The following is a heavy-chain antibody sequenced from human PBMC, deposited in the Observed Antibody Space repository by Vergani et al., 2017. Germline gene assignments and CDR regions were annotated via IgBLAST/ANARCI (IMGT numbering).Heavy chain of an antibody. V-gene: IGHV1-69*01. D-gene: IGHD6-19*01. CDR3: ARGQPAQHSSGYHGSFDY. J-gene: IGHJ4*02. CDR2: IIPIFGTA. Sequence: QVQLVQSGAEVKKPGSSVKVSCKASGGTFSSYAISWVRQAPGQGLEWMGGIIPIFGTANYAQKFQGRVTMTADESTSTAYMELSSLRSEDTAVYYCARGQPAQHSSGYHGSFDYWGQGTLVTVSS. CDR1: GGTFSSYA.